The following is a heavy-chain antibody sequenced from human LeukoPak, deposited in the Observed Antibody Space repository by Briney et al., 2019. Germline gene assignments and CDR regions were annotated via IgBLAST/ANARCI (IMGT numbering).Heavy chain of an antibody. CDR3: ARDGEPAVPGGAYFYGMDV. Sequence: ASVKASCRASGYTFTSYYMHWIRQAPGQGLEWMGIINPSGGGTSYAQKFQGRVTMTGDTSTSTVYMELSSLTSDDTAAYYCARDGEPAVPGGAYFYGMDVWGQGTTVTVSS. CDR2: INPSGGGT. CDR1: GYTFTSYY. V-gene: IGHV1-46*01. D-gene: IGHD6-19*01. J-gene: IGHJ6*02.